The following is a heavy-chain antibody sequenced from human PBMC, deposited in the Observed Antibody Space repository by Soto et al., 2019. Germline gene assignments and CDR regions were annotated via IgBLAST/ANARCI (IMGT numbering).Heavy chain of an antibody. Sequence: ASVKVSCKASGYTFTSYYMHWVRQAPGQGLEWMGIINPSGGSTSYAQKFQGRVTITADESTSTAYMELSSLRSEDTAVYYCASFGGYCSSTSCKRYYYYGMDVWGQGTTVTVSS. V-gene: IGHV1-46*01. J-gene: IGHJ6*02. CDR1: GYTFTSYY. D-gene: IGHD2-2*01. CDR3: ASFGGYCSSTSCKRYYYYGMDV. CDR2: INPSGGST.